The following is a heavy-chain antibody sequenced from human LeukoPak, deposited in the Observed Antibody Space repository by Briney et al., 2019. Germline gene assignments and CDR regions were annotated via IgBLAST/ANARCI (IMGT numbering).Heavy chain of an antibody. CDR1: GYTFTSYG. V-gene: IGHV1-18*01. CDR2: ITAYNDNT. Sequence: ASVKVSCKASGYTFTSYGICWVRQAPGQGLEWMGWITAYNDNTNYAQKLQGRVTMTTDTSTSTAYMELRSLRSDDTAVYYCARALLWFGEPSHIDYWGQGTLVTASS. CDR3: ARALLWFGEPSHIDY. J-gene: IGHJ4*02. D-gene: IGHD3-10*01.